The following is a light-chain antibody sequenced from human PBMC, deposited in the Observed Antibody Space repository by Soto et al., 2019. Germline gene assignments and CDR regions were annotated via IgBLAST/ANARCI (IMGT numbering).Light chain of an antibody. CDR2: SAS. J-gene: IGKJ4*01. V-gene: IGKV3-15*01. Sequence: EIVMTHSPATLSVSPGERATLSFSSSQSVSSDLAWYHQKPGQAPRLLIYSASTRATGIPARFSGSGSGTEFTLTINSLQSEDFAVYYCQQRSDWPLTFGGGTKVDIK. CDR3: QQRSDWPLT. CDR1: QSVSSD.